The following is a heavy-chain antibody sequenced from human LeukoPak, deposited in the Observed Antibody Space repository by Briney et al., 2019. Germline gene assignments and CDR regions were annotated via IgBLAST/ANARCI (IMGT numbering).Heavy chain of an antibody. D-gene: IGHD2-8*02. J-gene: IGHJ4*02. Sequence: QTEGSLRLSYAASGFTFSTFAMIWVRQPPGKGLEWVSSIFPSGGEIHYADSVRGRFAISRDNAKSTLSLQMNSLRAEDTAIYYCATYRQVLLPFESWGQGTLVTVSS. V-gene: IGHV3-23*01. CDR2: IFPSGGEI. CDR1: GFTFSTFA. CDR3: ATYRQVLLPFES.